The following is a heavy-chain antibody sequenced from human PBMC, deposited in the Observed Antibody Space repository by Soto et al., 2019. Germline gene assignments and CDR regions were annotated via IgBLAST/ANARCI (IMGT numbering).Heavy chain of an antibody. Sequence: GGSLRLSCAASGFIFSDFAMHWVRQAPGKGLEWVAEIWYDGSNEYYGDSVKGRFTISRDNSKNTLYLQLNSPRAEDTAVYYCARVPEAGRPLFDYWGQGALVTVSS. CDR3: ARVPEAGRPLFDY. CDR1: GFIFSDFA. V-gene: IGHV3-33*01. J-gene: IGHJ4*02. D-gene: IGHD6-6*01. CDR2: IWYDGSNE.